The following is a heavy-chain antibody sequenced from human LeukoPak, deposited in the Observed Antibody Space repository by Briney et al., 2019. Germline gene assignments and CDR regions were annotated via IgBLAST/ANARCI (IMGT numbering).Heavy chain of an antibody. CDR2: ISYDGSNK. Sequence: PGRSLRLSCAASGFTFSSYAMHWVRQAPGKGLEWVAVISYDGSNKYYADSVKGRFTISRDNSKNTLYLQMNSLRAEDTAVYYCARGQGVPAARHSNWFDPWGQGTLVTVSS. J-gene: IGHJ5*02. CDR1: GFTFSSYA. V-gene: IGHV3-30-3*01. CDR3: ARGQGVPAARHSNWFDP. D-gene: IGHD2-2*01.